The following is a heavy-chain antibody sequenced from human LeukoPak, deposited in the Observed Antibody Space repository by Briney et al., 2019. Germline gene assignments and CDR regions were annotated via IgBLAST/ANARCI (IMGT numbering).Heavy chain of an antibody. CDR3: ARRTDAAWHFDL. J-gene: IGHJ2*01. V-gene: IGHV4-59*01. CDR1: GGSISSYY. Sequence: SETLSLTCTVSGGSISSYYWSWIRQPPGKGLEWIGYIYYSGSTNYNPSLKSRVTISVDTSKNQFSLKLSSVTAADTAVYYCARRTDAAWHFDLWGRGTLVTVSS. CDR2: IYYSGST. D-gene: IGHD2-15*01.